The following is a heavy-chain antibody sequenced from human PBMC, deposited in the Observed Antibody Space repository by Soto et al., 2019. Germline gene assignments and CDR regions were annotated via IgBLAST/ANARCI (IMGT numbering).Heavy chain of an antibody. CDR1: GGSFSSHY. J-gene: IGHJ5*02. V-gene: IGHV4-4*07. CDR2: IYPTGST. D-gene: IGHD2-2*01. CDR3: ATGRSEVVPGAMDT. Sequence: QVQLQESGPGLVKPSETLSLSCTVSGGSFSSHYCNWVRESARKGLEWIGRIYPTGSTTYNPSLKSRLTMSVDTSQNQFSLRLTSMTAADTAVYYCATGRSEVVPGAMDTWGQGTLVTVSS.